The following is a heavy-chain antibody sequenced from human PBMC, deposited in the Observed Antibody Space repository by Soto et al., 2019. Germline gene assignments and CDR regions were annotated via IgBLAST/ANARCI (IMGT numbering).Heavy chain of an antibody. CDR3: ARVIVAGSFAPGY. J-gene: IGHJ4*02. CDR2: ISSRSSYI. CDR1: GFTFSSYT. V-gene: IGHV3-21*01. Sequence: GSLSLSCAASGFTFSSYTMKWVRQAPGKGLEWVSSISSRSSYIYYADSVKCRFTISRDNAKNSLYLHMNSLRVDDTAVYYCARVIVAGSFAPGYWGQGTLVTVSS. D-gene: IGHD6-19*01.